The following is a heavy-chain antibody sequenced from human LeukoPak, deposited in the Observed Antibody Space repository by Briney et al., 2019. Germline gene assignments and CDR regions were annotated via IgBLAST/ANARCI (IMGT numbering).Heavy chain of an antibody. Sequence: PGGSLRLSCAASGFTFSTSWMHWVRQAPGKGLVWVSRMNSDGSRTNHADSVKGRLTISRDNAKNTLYLQMNSLRAEDTAVYYCARALGGPLDYWGQGTLVIVSS. CDR1: GFTFSTSW. CDR3: ARALGGPLDY. D-gene: IGHD3-16*01. CDR2: MNSDGSRT. J-gene: IGHJ4*02. V-gene: IGHV3-74*01.